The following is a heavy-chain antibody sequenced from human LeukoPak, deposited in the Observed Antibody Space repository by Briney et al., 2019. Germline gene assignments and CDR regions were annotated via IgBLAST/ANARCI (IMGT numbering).Heavy chain of an antibody. D-gene: IGHD2-15*01. CDR2: INHSGST. CDR3: ARLMTRGGRNDY. V-gene: IGHV4-34*01. CDR1: GGSFSGYY. J-gene: IGHJ4*02. Sequence: PSETLSLTCAVYGGSFSGYYWSWIRQPPGKGLEWIGEINHSGSTNYNPSLKSRVTTSVDTSKNQFSLKLSSVTAADTAVYYCARLMTRGGRNDYWGQGTLVTVSS.